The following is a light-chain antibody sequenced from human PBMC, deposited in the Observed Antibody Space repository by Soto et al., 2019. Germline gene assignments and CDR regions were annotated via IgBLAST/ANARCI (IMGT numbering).Light chain of an antibody. CDR3: SSYTSSSTV. CDR2: EVS. CDR1: SSDVGSYNY. J-gene: IGLJ1*01. V-gene: IGLV2-14*01. Sequence: QSALTQPASVSGSPGQSITISCTGTSSDVGSYNYVSWYQQHPGKAPKLMIYEVSTRPSGVSSRFSGFKSDNTASLTISGLQAEDEADYYCSSYTSSSTVFGTGTKLTVL.